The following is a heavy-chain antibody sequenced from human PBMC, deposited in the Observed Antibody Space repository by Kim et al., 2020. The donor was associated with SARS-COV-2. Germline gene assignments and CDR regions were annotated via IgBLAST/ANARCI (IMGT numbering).Heavy chain of an antibody. CDR3: AIEYYDFWSGYHYYMDV. CDR1: GFTVSSNY. J-gene: IGHJ6*03. Sequence: GGSLRLSCAASGFTVSSNYLSWVRQAPGKGLEWVSVIYSGGSTYYADSVKGRFTISRHNSKNTLYLQMNSLRAEDTAVYYWAIEYYDFWSGYHYYMDVWGKGTTVTVSS. D-gene: IGHD3-3*01. V-gene: IGHV3-53*01. CDR2: IYSGGST.